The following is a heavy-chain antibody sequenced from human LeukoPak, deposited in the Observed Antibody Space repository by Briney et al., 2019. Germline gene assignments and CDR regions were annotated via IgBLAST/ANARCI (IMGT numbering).Heavy chain of an antibody. CDR1: GFTFSNYE. V-gene: IGHV3-48*03. D-gene: IGHD2-21*02. J-gene: IGHJ4*02. CDR2: ISSGGGTG. Sequence: GGSLRLSCAASGFTFSNYEMNWVRQAPGKGLEWVSYISSGGGTGYYADSVKGRFTISRDNAKNSLYLQMNSLRAEDTAVYYCARDGGDRLYWGQGTLVTVSS. CDR3: ARDGGDRLY.